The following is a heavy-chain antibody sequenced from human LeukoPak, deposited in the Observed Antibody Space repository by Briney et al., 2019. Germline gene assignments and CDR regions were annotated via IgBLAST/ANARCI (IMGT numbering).Heavy chain of an antibody. Sequence: QPGGSLRLSCAASEFTFSSYNMNWVRQAPGKGLEWVSIIYSGGSTFYADSVKGRFTISRDNSKNTLYLQMNSLRAEDTAVYYCARGGSYLSAFDIWGQGTMVTVSS. CDR3: ARGGSYLSAFDI. CDR1: EFTFSSYN. J-gene: IGHJ3*02. D-gene: IGHD1-26*01. CDR2: IYSGGST. V-gene: IGHV3-53*01.